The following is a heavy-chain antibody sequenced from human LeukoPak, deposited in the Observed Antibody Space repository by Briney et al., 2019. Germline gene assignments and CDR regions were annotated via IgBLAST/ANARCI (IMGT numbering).Heavy chain of an antibody. CDR1: GSSISNGYY. V-gene: IGHV4-38-2*02. CDR2: IYHTGST. CDR3: ARELPFDP. Sequence: SETLSLTCTVSGSSISNGYYWGWIRQPPGKGLEWIGSIYHTGSTSYNPSLKSRVTISVDTSKNQFSLKLNSVTAADTAVYYCARELPFDPWGQGTLVTVSS. J-gene: IGHJ5*02.